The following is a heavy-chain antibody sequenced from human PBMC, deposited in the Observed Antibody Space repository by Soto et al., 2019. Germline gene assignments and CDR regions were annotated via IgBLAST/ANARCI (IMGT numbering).Heavy chain of an antibody. CDR3: AKERSSGWSFDY. CDR2: ISGSGDST. D-gene: IGHD6-19*01. Sequence: GGSPRLSRAAPWFTFCTYAMKWVPLSPGKVLEWVSGISGSGDSTYYADSVKGRFTVSRDNSKNTLYLQMNSLRAEDTAVFYCAKERSSGWSFDYWGQGTLVTVSS. V-gene: IGHV3-23*01. CDR1: WFTFCTYA. J-gene: IGHJ4*02.